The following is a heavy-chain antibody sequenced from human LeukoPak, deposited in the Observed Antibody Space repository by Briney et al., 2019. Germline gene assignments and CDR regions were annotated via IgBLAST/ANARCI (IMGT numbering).Heavy chain of an antibody. CDR2: INPNSGGT. Sequence: ASVKVSCKASGYTFTTYAMHWVRQAPGQGLEWMGWINPNSGGTNYAQKFQGRVTMTRDTSISTAYMELSRLRSDDTAVYYCASLYIGYSYGDNLLDYWGQGTLVTVSS. CDR1: GYTFTTYA. V-gene: IGHV1-2*02. D-gene: IGHD5-18*01. CDR3: ASLYIGYSYGDNLLDY. J-gene: IGHJ4*02.